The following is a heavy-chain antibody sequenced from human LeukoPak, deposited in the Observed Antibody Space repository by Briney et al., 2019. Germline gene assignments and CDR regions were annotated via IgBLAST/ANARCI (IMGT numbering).Heavy chain of an antibody. V-gene: IGHV1-46*01. CDR3: AEGDTAMVTGY. CDR1: GYTFTSYY. CDR2: INPSGGST. D-gene: IGHD5-18*01. Sequence: GASVKVSCKASGYTFTSYYMNWVRQAPGQGLEWMGIINPSGGSTSYAQKFQGRVTMTRDTSTSTAYMELSSLRSEDTAVYYCAEGDTAMVTGYWGQGTLVTVCS. J-gene: IGHJ4*02.